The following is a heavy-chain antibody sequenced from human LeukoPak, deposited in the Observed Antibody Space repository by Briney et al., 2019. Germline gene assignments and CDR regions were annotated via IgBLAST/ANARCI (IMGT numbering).Heavy chain of an antibody. CDR2: IYYSGST. V-gene: IGHV4-39*07. Sequence: SETLSLTCTVSLDSISNRNYYWGWIRQPPGKGLEWIGYIYYSGSTYYNPSLKSRVTISVDTSKNQFSLKLSSVTAADTAVYYCARVPEDFDWHMGGAFDIWGQGTMVTVSS. J-gene: IGHJ3*02. CDR1: LDSISNRNYY. D-gene: IGHD3-9*01. CDR3: ARVPEDFDWHMGGAFDI.